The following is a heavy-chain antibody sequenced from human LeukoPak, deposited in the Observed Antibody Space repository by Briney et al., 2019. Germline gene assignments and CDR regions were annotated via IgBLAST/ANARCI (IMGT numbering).Heavy chain of an antibody. V-gene: IGHV4-34*01. Sequence: SETLSLTCAVYGGSFSGYYWSWIRQPPGKGLEWIGEINHSGSTNYNPSLKSRVTVSVDTSKNQFSLKLSSVTAADTAVYYCARGRRLHKRFDYWGQGTLVTVSS. J-gene: IGHJ4*02. CDR2: INHSGST. CDR3: ARGRRLHKRFDY. D-gene: IGHD5-24*01. CDR1: GGSFSGYY.